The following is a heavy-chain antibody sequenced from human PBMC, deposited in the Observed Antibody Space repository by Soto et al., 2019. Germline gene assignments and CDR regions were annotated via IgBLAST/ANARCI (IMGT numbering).Heavy chain of an antibody. CDR3: ARGSSGSYEYCYFDL. Sequence: QVQLVQSGAEVKKPGSLVKVSCKASGGTFSSYAISWVRQAHGQGLEWMGGIIPIFGTANYAQKFQGRVTITADETTSTAVMELSSMRSEDTAVYYCARGSSGSYEYCYFDLWGRGTLVTVSS. J-gene: IGHJ2*01. D-gene: IGHD1-26*01. CDR1: GGTFSSYA. CDR2: IIPIFGTA. V-gene: IGHV1-69*01.